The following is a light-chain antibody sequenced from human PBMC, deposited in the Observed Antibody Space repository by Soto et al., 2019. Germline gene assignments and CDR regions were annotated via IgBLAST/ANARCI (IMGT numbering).Light chain of an antibody. V-gene: IGKV3-15*01. CDR1: QSVSSN. CDR2: DAA. J-gene: IGKJ4*01. CDR3: QQYNDWLS. Sequence: EIVMTQSQATLSVSPGERATLSCRASQSVSSNLAWYHPKPGQPPRLLIYDAAPRATGLPARCSGSGSGTEFTLTSSSPQAEDVGVDYGQQYNDWLSFGGGTKVEIK.